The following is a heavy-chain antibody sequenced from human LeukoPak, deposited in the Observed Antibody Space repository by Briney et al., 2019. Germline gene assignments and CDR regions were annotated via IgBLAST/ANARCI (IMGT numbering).Heavy chain of an antibody. V-gene: IGHV3-74*01. CDR3: ARSMVTIPIPGGY. CDR1: GFTFSSYW. CDR2: INSDGSSA. Sequence: PGGSLRLSCAASGFTFSSYWMHWVRQAPGKGLVWVSRINSDGSSASYADSVKGRFTISRDNAKNTLYLQMNSLRAEDTAVYYCARSMVTIPIPGGYWGQGTLVTVSS. D-gene: IGHD5-24*01. J-gene: IGHJ4*02.